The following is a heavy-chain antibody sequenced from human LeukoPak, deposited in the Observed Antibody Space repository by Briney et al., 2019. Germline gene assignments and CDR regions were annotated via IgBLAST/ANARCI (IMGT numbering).Heavy chain of an antibody. D-gene: IGHD6-13*01. CDR1: GGSISSGGYY. V-gene: IGHV4-31*03. CDR2: IYYSGST. CDR3: AREDGAAADY. J-gene: IGHJ4*02. Sequence: SETLSLTCTVSGGSISSGGYYWSWIRQHPGTGLEWIGYIYYSGSTYYNPSLKSRVTISVDTSKNQFSLKLSSVTAADTAVYYCAREDGAAADYWGQGTLVTVSS.